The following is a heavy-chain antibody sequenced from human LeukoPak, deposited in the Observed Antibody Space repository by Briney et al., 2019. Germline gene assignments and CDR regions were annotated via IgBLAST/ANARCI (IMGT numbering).Heavy chain of an antibody. CDR1: GFTFSSYA. V-gene: IGHV3-23*01. J-gene: IGHJ3*02. CDR2: ISGSGGST. D-gene: IGHD1-26*01. CDR3: AETYSGSYPNGAFDI. Sequence: GGSLRLSCAASGFTFSSYAMNWVRQAPGKGLEWISAISGSGGSTYYADSVKGRFTISRDNSKNTLYLQMNSLRAEDTAVYYCAETYSGSYPNGAFDIWGQGTMVTVSS.